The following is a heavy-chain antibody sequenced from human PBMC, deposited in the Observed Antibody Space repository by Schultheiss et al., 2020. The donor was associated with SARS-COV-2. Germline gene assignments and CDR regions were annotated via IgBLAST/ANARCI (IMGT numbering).Heavy chain of an antibody. V-gene: IGHV4-59*10. CDR3: ARAPRHGSVTQSLYGMDV. CDR1: GGSFSGYY. Sequence: SETLSLTCAVYGGSFSGYYWSWIRQPAGKGLEWIGRIYTSGSTNYNPSLKSRVTMSVDTSKNQFSLKLSSVTAADTAVYYCARAPRHGSVTQSLYGMDVWGQGTTVTVSS. CDR2: IYTSGST. J-gene: IGHJ6*02. D-gene: IGHD5/OR15-5a*01.